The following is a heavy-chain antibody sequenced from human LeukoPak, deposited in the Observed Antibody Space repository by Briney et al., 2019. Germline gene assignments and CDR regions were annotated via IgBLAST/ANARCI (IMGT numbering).Heavy chain of an antibody. J-gene: IGHJ4*02. V-gene: IGHV1-24*01. Sequence: ASVKVSCKVSGYTLIESSMQWVRQAPGKGLEWMGGFDPEEGETINAQNFQGRVTMTEDTSTDTAYMELRSLRSEDTAVYYCARDPGSYYNSAGGFDYWGQGTLLIVS. CDR2: FDPEEGET. CDR3: ARDPGSYYNSAGGFDY. D-gene: IGHD3-10*01. CDR1: GYTLIESS.